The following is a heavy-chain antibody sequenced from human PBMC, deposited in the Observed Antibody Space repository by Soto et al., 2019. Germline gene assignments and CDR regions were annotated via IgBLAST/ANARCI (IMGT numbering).Heavy chain of an antibody. J-gene: IGHJ5*02. CDR1: GYSFTSYG. Sequence: ASVKVSCKASGYSFTSYGISWVRQAPGQGLEWMGWISAYNGNTNYAQKLQGRVTMTTDTSTSTAYMGLRSLRSDDTAVYYCARDHIAVAGLNGLDPWGQGTLVSAPQ. CDR2: ISAYNGNT. V-gene: IGHV1-18*01. D-gene: IGHD6-19*01. CDR3: ARDHIAVAGLNGLDP.